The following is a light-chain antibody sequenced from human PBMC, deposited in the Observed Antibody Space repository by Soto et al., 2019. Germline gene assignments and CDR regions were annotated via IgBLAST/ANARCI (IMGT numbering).Light chain of an antibody. CDR2: SNN. J-gene: IGLJ3*02. CDR1: SSNIGSNN. Sequence: QSVLTQPPSASATPGQRVTISCSGSSSNIGSNNVEWYQHLPGTAPELLIYSNNQGPSGVPDRFSGSKSGTSASLAISGLQSEDEADYYCASWDDSLNGLVIGGGTKLTVL. V-gene: IGLV1-44*01. CDR3: ASWDDSLNGLV.